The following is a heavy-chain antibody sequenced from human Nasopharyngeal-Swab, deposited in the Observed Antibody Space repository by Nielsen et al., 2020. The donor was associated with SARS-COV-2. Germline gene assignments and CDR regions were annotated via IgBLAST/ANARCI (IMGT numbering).Heavy chain of an antibody. Sequence: SVKVSCKASGGTFSSYAISWVRQAPGQGLEWMGGIIPIFGTANYAQKFQGRVTMTADPSTTTAYMELSSLRSEDTAVYYCASSSGGSTWSLPFAYSGQGPLVTVSS. D-gene: IGHD6-13*01. CDR2: IIPIFGTA. J-gene: IGHJ4*02. CDR1: GGTFSSYA. CDR3: ASSSGGSTWSLPFAY. V-gene: IGHV1-69*13.